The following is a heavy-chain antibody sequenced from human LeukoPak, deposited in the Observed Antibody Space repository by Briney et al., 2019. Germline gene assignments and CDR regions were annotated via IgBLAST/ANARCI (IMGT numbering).Heavy chain of an antibody. V-gene: IGHV3-23*01. CDR1: GLTFSRYA. J-gene: IGHJ3*02. D-gene: IGHD1-1*01. Sequence: PGGSLRLSCAVSGLTFSRYAINWVRQPPGKGLKWVSIISNSGGISVYADSVKGRFTISRDNSKNTLYLQMSSLRAEDTAVYYCAVEGFDIWGHGTMVTVSS. CDR3: AVEGFDI. CDR2: ISNSGGIS.